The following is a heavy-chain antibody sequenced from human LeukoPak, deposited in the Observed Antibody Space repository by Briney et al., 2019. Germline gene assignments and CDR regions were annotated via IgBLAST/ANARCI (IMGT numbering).Heavy chain of an antibody. CDR3: AKRGHYSINWYHYFDY. J-gene: IGHJ4*02. D-gene: IGHD6-13*01. CDR1: GFTFTTYG. V-gene: IGHV3-30*18. CDR2: IASNGGSE. Sequence: GGSLRLSCAASGFTFTTYGLHWVRQAPGKGLEWVAAIASNGGSEYYADSVKGRFTISRDNSKNTLFLQMNSLRPDDTAVYYCAKRGHYSINWYHYFDYWGQGTLVTVSP.